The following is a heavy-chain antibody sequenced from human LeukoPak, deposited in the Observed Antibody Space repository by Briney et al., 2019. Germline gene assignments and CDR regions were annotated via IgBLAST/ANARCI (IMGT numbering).Heavy chain of an antibody. V-gene: IGHV3-23*01. D-gene: IGHD6-19*01. CDR3: ARGSGWDFDY. J-gene: IGHJ4*02. CDR1: GFTFSTYA. Sequence: PGGSLRLSCAASGFTFSTYAMSWVRQAPGKGLEWVSSIGGSGVYTDYADSVKGRFTISRDNSKNTLYLQMNSLRAEDTAVYYCARGSGWDFDYWGQGTLVTVSS. CDR2: IGGSGVYT.